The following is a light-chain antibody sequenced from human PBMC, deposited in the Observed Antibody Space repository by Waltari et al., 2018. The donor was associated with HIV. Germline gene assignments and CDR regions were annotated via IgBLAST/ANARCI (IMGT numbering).Light chain of an antibody. CDR1: DSTVGSPY. J-gene: IGLJ2*01. CDR3: GAWDDNLRGV. Sequence: QAVLTQTPSASASPGQKISISCSGSDSTVGSPYVYWYHQFPGRAPKLLLYKNNQRSSGVPDRFSGSKSGTSASLTISGLRSEDEGLYFCGAWDDNLRGVFGGGTKLTVL. V-gene: IGLV1-47*01. CDR2: KNN.